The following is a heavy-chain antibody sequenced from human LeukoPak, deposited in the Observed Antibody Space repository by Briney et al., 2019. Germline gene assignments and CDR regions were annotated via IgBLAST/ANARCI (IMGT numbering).Heavy chain of an antibody. J-gene: IGHJ4*02. D-gene: IGHD3-10*01. V-gene: IGHV4-30-4*01. CDR2: IYYSGST. CDR3: ARNEVVYQDYLGPGSIPHFDY. CDR1: GGSISSGDYY. Sequence: NPSETLSLTCTVSGGSISSGDYYWSWIRQPPGKGLEWIGYIYYSGSTYYNPSLKSRVTISVDTSKNQFSLKLSSVTAADTAVYYWARNEVVYQDYLGPGSIPHFDYWGQGTRVTVPS.